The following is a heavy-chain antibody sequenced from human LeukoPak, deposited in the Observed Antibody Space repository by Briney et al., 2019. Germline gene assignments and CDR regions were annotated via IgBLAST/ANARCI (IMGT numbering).Heavy chain of an antibody. J-gene: IGHJ4*02. D-gene: IGHD1-1*01. Sequence: SQTLSLTCTVSGGSISSGSYYWSWIRQPAGKGLEWIGYVYYTGSTNYNPSLKSRVTISVDTSKNQFSLKLSSVTAADTAVYYCARGTNSFPYYFDYWGQGSLVTVSS. CDR2: VYYTGST. V-gene: IGHV4-61*10. CDR3: ARGTNSFPYYFDY. CDR1: GGSISSGSYY.